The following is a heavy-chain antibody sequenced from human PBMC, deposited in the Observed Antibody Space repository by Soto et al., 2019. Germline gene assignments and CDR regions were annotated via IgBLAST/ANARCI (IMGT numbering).Heavy chain of an antibody. CDR2: IIPIFGTT. J-gene: IGHJ3*02. CDR3: ATNYGGNRYTRDAFDI. D-gene: IGHD4-17*01. Sequence: QVQLVQSGAEVKKPGSSVKVSCKASGGTFSSYAISWVRQAPGQGLEWMGGIIPIFGTTNYAQKFQGRVTITADESTSTAYMELSSLRSEDTAVYYCATNYGGNRYTRDAFDIWGQGTMVTVSS. CDR1: GGTFSSYA. V-gene: IGHV1-69*12.